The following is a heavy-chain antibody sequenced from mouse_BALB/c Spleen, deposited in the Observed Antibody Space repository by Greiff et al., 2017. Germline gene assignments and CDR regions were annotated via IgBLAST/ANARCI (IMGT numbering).Heavy chain of an antibody. CDR1: GFTFTAYY. V-gene: IGHV7-3*02. J-gene: IGHJ1*01. CDR2: IRHKANGYTT. CDR3: ARDRKYFDV. Sequence: KLVESGGGLVQPGGPLRLSCATSGFTFTAYYISWVRQPLGKALEWLGFIRHKANGYTTEYSASVKGRFTISRDNSQSILYLQMNTLRAEDSATYYCARDRKYFDVWGAGTTVTVSS.